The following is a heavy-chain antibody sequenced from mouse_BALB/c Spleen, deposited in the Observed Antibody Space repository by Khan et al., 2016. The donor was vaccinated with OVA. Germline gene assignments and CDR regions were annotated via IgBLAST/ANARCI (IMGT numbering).Heavy chain of an antibody. J-gene: IGHJ3*01. CDR1: GFTFSTYA. D-gene: IGHD2-1*01. CDR3: ARSPYGTFAY. Sequence: EVELVESGGGLVKPGGSLKLSCAASGFTFSTYAMPWIRQTPEKRLEWVATINSDGDYTYYPDSVTGRFTISRDNAKNTLYLQMSSLRSEDTAMDYCARSPYGTFAYWGQGTLVTVSA. CDR2: INSDGDYT. V-gene: IGHV5-9-3*01.